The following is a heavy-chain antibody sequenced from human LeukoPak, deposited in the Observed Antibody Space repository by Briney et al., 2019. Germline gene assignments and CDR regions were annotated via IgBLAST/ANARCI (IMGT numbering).Heavy chain of an antibody. CDR3: ARNPSLDYFDY. V-gene: IGHV4-59*12. J-gene: IGHJ4*02. CDR1: GGSISSYY. Sequence: KPSETLSLTCTVSGGSISSYYWSWIRQSPEKGLEWIGYISSRGSTNYIPSLKSRVTISVDTSKNQFSLKLSSVTAADTAVYYCARNPSLDYFDYWGQGTLVTVSS. CDR2: ISSRGST.